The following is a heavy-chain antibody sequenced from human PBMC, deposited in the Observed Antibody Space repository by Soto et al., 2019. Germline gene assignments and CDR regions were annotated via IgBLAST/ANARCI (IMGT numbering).Heavy chain of an antibody. J-gene: IGHJ4*02. CDR3: ARGGGSGSYSVKIFDY. CDR2: IYYSGST. V-gene: IGHV4-31*03. Sequence: SETLSLTCTVSGGSISSGGYYWSWIRQHPGKGLEWIGYIYYSGSTYYNPPLKSRVTISVDTSKNQFSLKLSSVTAADTAVYYCARGGGSGSYSVKIFDYWGQGTLVTVSS. D-gene: IGHD3-10*01. CDR1: GGSISSGGYY.